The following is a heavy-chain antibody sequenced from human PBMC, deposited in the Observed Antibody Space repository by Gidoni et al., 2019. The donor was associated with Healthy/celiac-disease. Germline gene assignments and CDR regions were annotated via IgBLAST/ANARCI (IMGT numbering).Heavy chain of an antibody. Sequence: QVQLVESGGGVVQPGRSLRLSCAASGFTFSSYAMHWVRQAPGKGLEWVAVISYDGSNKYYADAVKGRFTISRDNSKNTLYLQMNSLRAEDTAVYYCARDHYDFWSGYFYYYYGMDVWGQGTTVTVSS. V-gene: IGHV3-30-3*01. CDR2: ISYDGSNK. CDR3: ARDHYDFWSGYFYYYYGMDV. CDR1: GFTFSSYA. D-gene: IGHD3-3*01. J-gene: IGHJ6*02.